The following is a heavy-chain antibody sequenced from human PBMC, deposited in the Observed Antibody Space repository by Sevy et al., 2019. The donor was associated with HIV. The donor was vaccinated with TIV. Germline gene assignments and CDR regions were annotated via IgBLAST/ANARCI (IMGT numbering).Heavy chain of an antibody. CDR3: ARGLQLWLGHFDY. CDR2: IYDGGTT. J-gene: IGHJ4*02. V-gene: IGHV4-59*02. CDR1: GAAVSGYF. Sequence: SETLSLTCAVSGAAVSGYFWSGVRQPPGKGLEWLGYIYDGGTTNYNPSLDSRLTISVDTSKNQFSLKLSSVTAADTAVYYCARGLQLWLGHFDYWGQGTLVTVSS. D-gene: IGHD5-18*01.